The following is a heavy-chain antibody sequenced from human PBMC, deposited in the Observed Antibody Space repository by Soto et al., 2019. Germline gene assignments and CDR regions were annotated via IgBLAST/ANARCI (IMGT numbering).Heavy chain of an antibody. CDR1: GGSISSGGYY. CDR3: ARVSSGYDYEVDY. J-gene: IGHJ4*02. Sequence: SETLSLTCTVSGGSISSGGYYWSWIRQHPGKGLEWIGYIYYSGSTYYNPSLKSRVTISVDTSKNQFSLKLSSVTAADTAVYYCARVSSGYDYEVDYWGQGTLVTVSS. V-gene: IGHV4-31*03. CDR2: IYYSGST. D-gene: IGHD5-12*01.